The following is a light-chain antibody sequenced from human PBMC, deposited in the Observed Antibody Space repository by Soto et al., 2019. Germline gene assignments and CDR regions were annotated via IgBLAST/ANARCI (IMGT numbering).Light chain of an antibody. CDR1: QSISSW. CDR3: QQYTSWT. J-gene: IGKJ1*01. Sequence: DIQMTQSPSTLSASVGDRVTITCRASQSISSWLAWYQQKPGKAPKLLIYDASSLESGVPSRFSGSGSGTEFTLTISSLLPDDFATYYCQQYTSWTFGQGTKVEIK. V-gene: IGKV1-5*01. CDR2: DAS.